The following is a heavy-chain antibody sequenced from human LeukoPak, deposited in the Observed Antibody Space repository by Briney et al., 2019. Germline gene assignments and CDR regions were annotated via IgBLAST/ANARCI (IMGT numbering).Heavy chain of an antibody. CDR2: MNPNRGKT. CDR3: ARSGTRWFGDLLNLQGF. D-gene: IGHD3-10*01. J-gene: IGHJ4*02. V-gene: IGHV1-8*01. Sequence: ASVKDSCKASGYTFTSYDINWVRQATGQGGEWMGWMNPNRGKTGYAQKFQGRVTITRNTSISTAYMELSSLRSEDTAVYYCARSGTRWFGDLLNLQGFWGQGPLVTVSS. CDR1: GYTFTSYD.